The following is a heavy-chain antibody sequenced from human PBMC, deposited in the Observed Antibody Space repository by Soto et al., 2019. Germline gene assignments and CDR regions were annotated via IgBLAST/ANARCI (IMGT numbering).Heavy chain of an antibody. CDR2: IIPILGIA. V-gene: IGHV1-69*08. CDR1: GGTFSSYT. D-gene: IGHD3-3*01. J-gene: IGHJ4*02. CDR3: ARDQSYDFWSGYPTL. Sequence: QVQLVQSGAEVKKPGSSVKVSCKASGGTFSSYTISWVRQAPGQGLEWMGRIIPILGIANYAQKFQGRVTITADKSTSTAYMELSRLRSEDTAVYYCARDQSYDFWSGYPTLWGQGTLVTVSS.